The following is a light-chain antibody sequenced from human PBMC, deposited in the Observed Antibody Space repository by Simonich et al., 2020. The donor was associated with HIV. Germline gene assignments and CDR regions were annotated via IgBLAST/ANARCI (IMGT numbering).Light chain of an antibody. CDR1: QSVSSSY. J-gene: IGKJ1*01. V-gene: IGKV3-15*01. CDR2: GAS. CDR3: QQYNHWPPA. Sequence: EIVLTQSPGTLSLSPGERATLSCRASQSVSSSYLAWYQQKPGQAPRLLMYGASTRATGIPARFSGSGSATEFTLTISSMQSEDFAVYYCQQYNHWPPAFGQGTKVEIK.